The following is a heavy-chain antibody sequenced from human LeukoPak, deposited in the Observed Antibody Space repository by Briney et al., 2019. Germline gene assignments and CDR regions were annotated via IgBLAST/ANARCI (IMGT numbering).Heavy chain of an antibody. CDR1: GYALTDYY. CDR2: INPNSGDT. CDR3: ARSSGYKSRPYYFEY. J-gene: IGHJ4*02. V-gene: IGHV1-2*02. Sequence: ASVKVSCKASGYALTDYYLHWVRQAPGQGLEWMGRINPNSGDTDIAQKSQGRATMARDTSISTAYMEMSSLRSDDTAVYYCARSSGYKSRPYYFEYWGQGTLVTVSS. D-gene: IGHD5-12*01.